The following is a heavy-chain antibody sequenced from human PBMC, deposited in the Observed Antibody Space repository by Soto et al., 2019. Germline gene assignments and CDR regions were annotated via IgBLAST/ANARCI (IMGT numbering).Heavy chain of an antibody. D-gene: IGHD3-10*01. J-gene: IGHJ6*03. CDR3: ARASSRNHFKLGYYYYMDV. CDR1: GGSISSGGYY. V-gene: IGHV4-31*03. Sequence: SETLSLTCTVSGGSISSGGYYWSWIRQHPGKGLEWIGYIYYSGSTYYNPSLKSRVTISVDTSKNQFSLKQSSVTAADTAVYDCARASSRNHFKLGYYYYMDVWGKGTTVTVSS. CDR2: IYYSGST.